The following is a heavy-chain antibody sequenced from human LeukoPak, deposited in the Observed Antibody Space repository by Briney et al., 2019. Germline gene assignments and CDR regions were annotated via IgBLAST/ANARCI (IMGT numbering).Heavy chain of an antibody. CDR3: ARYGRITMVRGVTLFDY. CDR2: IYHSGST. CDR1: GYSISSGYY. Sequence: SETLSLTCTVSGYSISSGYYWGWIRQPPGKGLEWIGSIYHSGSTYYNPSLKSRVTISVDTSKNQFSLKLSSVTAADTAVYYCARYGRITMVRGVTLFDYWGQGTLVTVSS. J-gene: IGHJ4*02. V-gene: IGHV4-38-2*02. D-gene: IGHD3-10*01.